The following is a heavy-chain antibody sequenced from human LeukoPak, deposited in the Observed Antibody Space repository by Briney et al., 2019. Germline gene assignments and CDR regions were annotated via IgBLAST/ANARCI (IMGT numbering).Heavy chain of an antibody. CDR3: ARKASRSGSFDL. CDR2: IYYTGST. D-gene: IGHD3-22*01. V-gene: IGHV4-59*01. Sequence: SETLSLTCTVSGGSISTYYWSWFRQPPGRGLEWIGYIYYTGSTNYNPSLKSRVAISLGTSKNHFSLNLGSVTAADTALYYCARKASRSGSFDLWGQGALVTVSS. CDR1: GGSISTYY. J-gene: IGHJ4*02.